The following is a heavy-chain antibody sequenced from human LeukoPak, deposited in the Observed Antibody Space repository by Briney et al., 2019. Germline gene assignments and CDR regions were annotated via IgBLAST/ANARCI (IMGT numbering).Heavy chain of an antibody. J-gene: IGHJ4*02. Sequence: ASVKVSCKASGYTFTSYYMHWVRQAPGQGLEWMGIINPSGGSTSYAQKFQGRVTMTRDTSTSTVYMELSSLRSEDTAVYYCARDCYDSSGYLTGFDYWGQGTLVTVSS. CDR1: GYTFTSYY. CDR2: INPSGGST. D-gene: IGHD3-22*01. V-gene: IGHV1-46*01. CDR3: ARDCYDSSGYLTGFDY.